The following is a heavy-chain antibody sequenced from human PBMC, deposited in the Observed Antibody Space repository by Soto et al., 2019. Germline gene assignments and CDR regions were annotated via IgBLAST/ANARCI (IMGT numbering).Heavy chain of an antibody. V-gene: IGHV4-34*01. CDR1: TESFSTYC. Sequence: SETLSLTYAVHTESFSTYCCSWTRQPPGKGLGWIGEVHPFGDTNYNPSLSNRVTISLDTSKNQFSLKLTSVTAADTAVYYCVRSSIEPRVFMYPFDYWGLGTQVTVSS. D-gene: IGHD6-6*01. J-gene: IGHJ4*02. CDR3: VRSSIEPRVFMYPFDY. CDR2: VHPFGDT.